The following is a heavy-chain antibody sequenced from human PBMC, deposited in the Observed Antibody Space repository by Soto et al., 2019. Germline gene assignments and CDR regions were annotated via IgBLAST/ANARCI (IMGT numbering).Heavy chain of an antibody. CDR3: ARLDVLRYFDWLTDY. CDR1: GCTFTGYY. D-gene: IGHD3-9*01. V-gene: IGHV1-2*02. Sequence: SVKVSCKAWGCTFTGYYMHWVRQAPGQGLEWMGWINPNSGGTNYAQKFQGRGTMTRDTSISTAYMELSRLRSDDTAVYYCARLDVLRYFDWLTDYWGQGNMVTVSS. CDR2: INPNSGGT. J-gene: IGHJ4*02.